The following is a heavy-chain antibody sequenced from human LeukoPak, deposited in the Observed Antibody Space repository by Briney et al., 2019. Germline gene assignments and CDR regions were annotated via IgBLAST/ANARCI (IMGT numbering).Heavy chain of an antibody. D-gene: IGHD3-22*01. V-gene: IGHV4-59*08. CDR2: IYYSGST. CDR3: ARRMYYYDSSGYGGYWLDP. J-gene: IGHJ5*02. CDR1: GGSISSYY. Sequence: PSETLSLTCTVSGGSISSYYWSWIWQPPGKGLEWIGYIYYSGSTNYNPSLKSRVTISVDTSKNQFSLKLSSVTAADTAVYYCARRMYYYDSSGYGGYWLDPWGQGTLVTVSS.